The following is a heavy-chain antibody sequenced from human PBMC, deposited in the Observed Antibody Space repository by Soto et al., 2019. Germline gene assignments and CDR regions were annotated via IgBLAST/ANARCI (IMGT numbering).Heavy chain of an antibody. Sequence: QVQLVESGGGVVQPGRSLRLSCAASGFTFSSYAMHWVRQAPGKGLEWVAVISYDGSNKYYADSVKGRFTISRDNSKNTLYLQMNSLRAEDTAVYYCARDTYCSGGSCYTPFDYWGQGTLVTVSS. J-gene: IGHJ4*02. CDR2: ISYDGSNK. D-gene: IGHD2-15*01. CDR3: ARDTYCSGGSCYTPFDY. V-gene: IGHV3-30-3*01. CDR1: GFTFSSYA.